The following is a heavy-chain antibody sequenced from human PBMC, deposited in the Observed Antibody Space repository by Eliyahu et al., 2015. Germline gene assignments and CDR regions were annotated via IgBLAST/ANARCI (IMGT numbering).Heavy chain of an antibody. CDR2: FNGGGGGT. V-gene: IGHV3-23*01. CDR1: GFSFSPSA. J-gene: IGHJ3*02. CDR3: ARWSPRLDAFDI. Sequence: EVQLLESGGGLVQPGVSLXLSCAASGFSFSPSAMGWVRQTPRKGXEWVSVFSAFNGGGGGTFYPDSLKGRFTISRDNSKNTLYLQINSLRAEDTAVYYCARWSPRLDAFDIWGQGTTVTVSS. D-gene: IGHD2-15*01.